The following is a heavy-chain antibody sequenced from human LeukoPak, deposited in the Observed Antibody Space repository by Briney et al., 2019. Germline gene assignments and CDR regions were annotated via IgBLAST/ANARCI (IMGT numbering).Heavy chain of an antibody. J-gene: IGHJ5*02. Sequence: SETLSLTCTVSGGSISGSSYNCVWIRQPPGKGLEWIGTIYYSGSTYYNPSLKSRVTVSVDTSKNQFSLNLGSVTAADTAVYYCARRTATGRFDPWGQGALVTVSS. CDR3: ARRTATGRFDP. V-gene: IGHV4-39*01. CDR1: GGSISGSSYN. D-gene: IGHD1-1*01. CDR2: IYYSGST.